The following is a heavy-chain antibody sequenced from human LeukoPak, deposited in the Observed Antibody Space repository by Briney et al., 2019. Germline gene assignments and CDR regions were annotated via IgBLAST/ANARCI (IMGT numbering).Heavy chain of an antibody. CDR3: ARDYSWYISSWYDY. CDR2: INPNSGGT. Sequence: ASVKVSCKASGYTFTSYYMHWVRQAPGQGLEWMGWINPNSGGTNYAQKFQGRVTMTRGTSISTAYMELSRLRSDDTAVYYCARDYSWYISSWYDYWGQGTLVTVSS. D-gene: IGHD6-13*01. CDR1: GYTFTSYY. V-gene: IGHV1-2*02. J-gene: IGHJ4*02.